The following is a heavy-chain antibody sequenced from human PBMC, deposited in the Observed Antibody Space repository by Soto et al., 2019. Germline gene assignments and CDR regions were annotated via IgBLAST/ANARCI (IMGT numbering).Heavy chain of an antibody. Sequence: EVQLVESGGGLIQPGGSLRLSCAAAGFTVSSNYMTWVRQAPGEGLEWVSVIYSGGGTYYADSVKGRFTLSRDNSKNTLYLQMNILRAEDTAVYYCARGFNWLDYWGQGTLVTGSS. D-gene: IGHD1-20*01. CDR3: ARGFNWLDY. CDR1: GFTVSSNY. V-gene: IGHV3-53*01. J-gene: IGHJ4*02. CDR2: IYSGGGT.